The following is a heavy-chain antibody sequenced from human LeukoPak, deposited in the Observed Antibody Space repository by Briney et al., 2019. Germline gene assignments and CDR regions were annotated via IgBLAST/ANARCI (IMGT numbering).Heavy chain of an antibody. CDR2: ISSSSSTI. D-gene: IGHD3-3*01. J-gene: IGHJ6*03. CDR1: GFTFSSYS. Sequence: GGSLRLSCAASGFTFSSYSMNWVRQAPGKGLEWVSYISSSSSTIYYADSVKGRFTISRDTAKNSLYLQMNSLRAEDTAVYYCARDRNTIFGVVISYMDVWGKGTTVTVSS. V-gene: IGHV3-48*01. CDR3: ARDRNTIFGVVISYMDV.